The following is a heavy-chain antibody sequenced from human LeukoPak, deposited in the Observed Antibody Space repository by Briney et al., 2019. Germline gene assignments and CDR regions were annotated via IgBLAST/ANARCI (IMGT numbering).Heavy chain of an antibody. CDR3: ARVDRQRNNDY. CDR1: GFTFSSYW. V-gene: IGHV3-7*01. J-gene: IGHJ4*02. Sequence: GGSLRLSCAASGFTFSSYWMSWVRQAPGKGLEWVANIKQDGSEKYYVDSVKGRFTISRDNAKNSLYLQMNSLGAEDTAVYYCARVDRQRNNDYWGQGTLVTVSS. D-gene: IGHD1/OR15-1a*01. CDR2: IKQDGSEK.